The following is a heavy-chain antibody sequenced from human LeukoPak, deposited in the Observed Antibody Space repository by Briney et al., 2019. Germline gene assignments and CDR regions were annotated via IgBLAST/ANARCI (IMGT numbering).Heavy chain of an antibody. CDR2: IYNSWST. J-gene: IGHJ1*01. CDR3: ASIQH. Sequence: SETLSLTCAVSGYSISSGYYWGWIRQPPGKGLGGIGIIYNSWSTYYNPSLKSRVTISVDTSQNQFSLKLSSVTAADTAVYYCASIQHWGQGTLVTVSS. CDR1: GYSISSGYY. V-gene: IGHV4-38-2*01.